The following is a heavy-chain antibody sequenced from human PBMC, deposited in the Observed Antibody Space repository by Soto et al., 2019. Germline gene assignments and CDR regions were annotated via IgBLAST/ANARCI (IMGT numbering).Heavy chain of an antibody. D-gene: IGHD2-2*01. J-gene: IGHJ5*02. CDR1: GYTFTSYA. CDR2: INAGNGNT. V-gene: IGHV1-3*01. CDR3: ARDGIVVVPAAYKNWFDP. Sequence: ASLKVSCKASGYTFTSYAMHWVRQAPGQRLEWMGWINAGNGNTKYSQKFQGRVTITRDTSASTAYMELSSLRSEDTAVYYCARDGIVVVPAAYKNWFDPWGQGTLVTVSS.